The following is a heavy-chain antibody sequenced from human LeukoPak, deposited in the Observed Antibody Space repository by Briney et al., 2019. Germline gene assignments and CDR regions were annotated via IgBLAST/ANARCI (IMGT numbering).Heavy chain of an antibody. CDR2: IYYSGST. CDR3: AGLFSTTVYAFDI. Sequence: PSETLSLTCTVSGGSISSISYYWGWIRQPPGKGLEWIGSIYYSGSTYYNPSLKSRVTISVDTSKNQFSLKLSSVTAADTAVYYCAGLFSTTVYAFDIWGQGTMVTVSS. V-gene: IGHV4-39*01. D-gene: IGHD4-17*01. J-gene: IGHJ3*02. CDR1: GGSISSISYY.